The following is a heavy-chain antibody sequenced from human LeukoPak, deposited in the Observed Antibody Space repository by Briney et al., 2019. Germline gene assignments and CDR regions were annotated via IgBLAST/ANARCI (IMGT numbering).Heavy chain of an antibody. V-gene: IGHV1-46*01. CDR1: GYTFTSNY. D-gene: IGHD3-22*01. J-gene: IGHJ4*02. CDR3: ARGGGTEWLLVPFEY. CDR2: ISPSGGST. Sequence: ASVKVSCKAFGYTFTSNYMHWVRQAPGQGPEWMGVISPSGGSTTYAQKFQGRVTLTRDMSTSTDYLELSSLRSDDTAVYYCARGGGTEWLLVPFEYWGQGTLVTVSS.